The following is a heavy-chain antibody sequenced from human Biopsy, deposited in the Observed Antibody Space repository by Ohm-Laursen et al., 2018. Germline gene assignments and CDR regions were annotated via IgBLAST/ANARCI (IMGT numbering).Heavy chain of an antibody. CDR3: AAERLPSGIGGPWLDP. Sequence: GSLRLSCTASGAALSGYSMTWDRQAPGKGLEWVSSITGGSNYINYADSVKGRLTISRENAKNSLYLQLDSLRVEDTAVYDCAAERLPSGIGGPWLDPWGQGTLVIVSS. CDR1: GAALSGYS. D-gene: IGHD3-16*01. J-gene: IGHJ5*02. CDR2: ITGGSNYI. V-gene: IGHV3-21*06.